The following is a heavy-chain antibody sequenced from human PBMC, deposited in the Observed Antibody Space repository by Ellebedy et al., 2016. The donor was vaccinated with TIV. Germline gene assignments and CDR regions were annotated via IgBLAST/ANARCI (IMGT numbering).Heavy chain of an antibody. CDR2: IKQDGSEK. CDR3: ARDVIFGVVIIVFDP. Sequence: GESLKISXAASGFTFSDYYMSWIRQAPGKGLEWVANIKQDGSEKYYVDSVKGRFTISRDNAKNSLYLQMNSLRAEDTAVYYCARDVIFGVVIIVFDPWGQGTLVTVSS. D-gene: IGHD3-3*01. V-gene: IGHV3-7*03. CDR1: GFTFSDYY. J-gene: IGHJ5*02.